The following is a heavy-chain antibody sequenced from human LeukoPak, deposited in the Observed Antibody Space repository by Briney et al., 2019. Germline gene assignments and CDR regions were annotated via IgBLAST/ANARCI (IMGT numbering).Heavy chain of an antibody. Sequence: GGSLRLSCAASGLTFSGYSMNWVRQAPGKGLEWVSYISSSSNKIYYADSMKGRFITSRDNAKNSLYLQMNSLRDEDTAVYYCARSGLRFLELLDYWGQGTLVTVSS. J-gene: IGHJ4*02. V-gene: IGHV3-48*02. CDR3: ARSGLRFLELLDY. D-gene: IGHD3-3*01. CDR2: ISSSSNKI. CDR1: GLTFSGYS.